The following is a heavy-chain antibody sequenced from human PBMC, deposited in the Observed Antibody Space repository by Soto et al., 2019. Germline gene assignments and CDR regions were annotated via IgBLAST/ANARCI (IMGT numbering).Heavy chain of an antibody. CDR2: FQYNGYS. Sequence: QVQLQESGPGLVKPSETLSLTCTVSGGSIPITTSSWSRRPPGKGLEWIGSFQYNGYSAYNLSLKRRVTMSMDTSKTQFSLMLESVTATDTAVYYCARHGFGSLHGLVDVWGQGTTVIVSS. D-gene: IGHD3-10*01. CDR3: ARHGFGSLHGLVDV. CDR1: GGSIPITT. J-gene: IGHJ6*02. V-gene: IGHV4-59*08.